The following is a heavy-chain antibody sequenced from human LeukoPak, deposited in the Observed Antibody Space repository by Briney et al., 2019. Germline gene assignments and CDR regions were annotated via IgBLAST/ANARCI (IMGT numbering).Heavy chain of an antibody. J-gene: IGHJ6*03. D-gene: IGHD2-2*01. CDR1: GFTFSNIR. V-gene: IGHV3-7*01. CDR2: IKQDGSER. Sequence: SGDSLRLSCAASGFTFSNIRMTWVRQAPGKGLEWVANIKQDGSERSYVDSVKGRFTISRDNAKNSLYLQMDSLRAEDTALYYCARDGYATSWYSPPYYDYYYMDVWGTGTTVTVSS. CDR3: ARDGYATSWYSPPYYDYYYMDV.